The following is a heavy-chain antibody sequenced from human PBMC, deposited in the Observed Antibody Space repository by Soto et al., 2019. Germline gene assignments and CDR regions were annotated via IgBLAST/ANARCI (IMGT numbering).Heavy chain of an antibody. J-gene: IGHJ4*02. Sequence: GGSLRLSCAASGFTFSSYAMSWVRQAPGKGLEWVSAISGSGGSTYYADSVKGRFTISRDNSKNTLYLQMNSLRAEDTAVYYCAKAKGSGYSYGPRKYYFDYWGQGTLVTVSS. CDR2: ISGSGGST. D-gene: IGHD5-18*01. CDR3: AKAKGSGYSYGPRKYYFDY. V-gene: IGHV3-23*01. CDR1: GFTFSSYA.